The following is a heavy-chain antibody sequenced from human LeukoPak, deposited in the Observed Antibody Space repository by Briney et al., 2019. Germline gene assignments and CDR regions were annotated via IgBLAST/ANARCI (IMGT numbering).Heavy chain of an antibody. J-gene: IGHJ1*01. Sequence: GGSLRLSCAASGFTFSSYAMSWVRQAPGKGLEWVSAISGSGGNTYYADSVKGRFTISRDNFKNTLYLQMNSLRAEDTAVYYCAKDPGYCSSTSCYGSEYFQHWGQGTLVTVSS. D-gene: IGHD2-2*01. V-gene: IGHV3-23*01. CDR3: AKDPGYCSSTSCYGSEYFQH. CDR2: ISGSGGNT. CDR1: GFTFSSYA.